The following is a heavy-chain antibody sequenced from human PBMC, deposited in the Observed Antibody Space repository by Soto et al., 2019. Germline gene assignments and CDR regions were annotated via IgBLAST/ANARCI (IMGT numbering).Heavy chain of an antibody. D-gene: IGHD1-26*01. J-gene: IGHJ4*02. CDR2: ISAYNGNT. Sequence: QVQLVQSGAEVKKPGASVKVSCKASGYTFTSYGISWVRQAPGQGLEWMGWISAYNGNTNYAQKLQGRVTMTTDTSTSTAYMELRSLRSDDTAVYXXXRVMGRGGSYRQAWDYWGQGTLVTVSS. CDR3: XRVMGRGGSYRQAWDY. CDR1: GYTFTSYG. V-gene: IGHV1-18*01.